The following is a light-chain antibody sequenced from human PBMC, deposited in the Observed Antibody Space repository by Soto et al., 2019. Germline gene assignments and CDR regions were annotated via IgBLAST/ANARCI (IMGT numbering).Light chain of an antibody. CDR2: EVS. Sequence: QSALTQPPSASGSPGQSVTISCTGTSSDVGAYKYVSWYQQYPGKAPKLMIYEVSKRPSGVPDRFSGSKSGNTASLTVSGLQVEDEADYYCTSYAGSNIWVFGGGTQLTVL. CDR1: SSDVGAYKY. V-gene: IGLV2-8*01. CDR3: TSYAGSNIWV. J-gene: IGLJ3*02.